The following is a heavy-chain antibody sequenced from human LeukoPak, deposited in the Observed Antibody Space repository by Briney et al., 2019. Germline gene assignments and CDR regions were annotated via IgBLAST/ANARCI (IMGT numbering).Heavy chain of an antibody. Sequence: SVKVSCKASGGTFSSYAISWVRQAPGQGLEWVGRIIPILGIANYAQKFQGRVTITADKSTSTAYMELSSLRSEDTAVYYCARSKPPNDAFDIWGQGTMVTVSS. J-gene: IGHJ3*02. V-gene: IGHV1-69*04. D-gene: IGHD1-14*01. CDR2: IIPILGIA. CDR1: GGTFSSYA. CDR3: ARSKPPNDAFDI.